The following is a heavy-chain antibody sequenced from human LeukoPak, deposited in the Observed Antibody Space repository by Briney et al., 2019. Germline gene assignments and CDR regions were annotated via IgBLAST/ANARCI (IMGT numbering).Heavy chain of an antibody. J-gene: IGHJ5*02. CDR1: GYTFTGYY. CDR2: INPNSGGT. CDR3: ARGGVQLERRGGWFDP. Sequence: ASVKVSCKASGYTFTGYYMHWVRQAPGQGLEWMGWINPNSGGTNYAQKFQGRVTITRNTSISTAYMELSSLRSEDTAVYYCARGGVQLERRGGWFDPWGQGTLVTVSS. V-gene: IGHV1-2*02. D-gene: IGHD1-1*01.